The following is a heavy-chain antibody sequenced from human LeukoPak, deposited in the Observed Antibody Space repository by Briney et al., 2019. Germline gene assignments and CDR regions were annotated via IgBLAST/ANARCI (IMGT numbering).Heavy chain of an antibody. D-gene: IGHD6-13*01. J-gene: IGHJ4*02. CDR1: GFTFSSYG. Sequence: LRLSCAASGFTFSSYGMHWVRQAPGKGLEWVAVISYDGSNKYYADSVKGRFTISRDNSKNTLYLQMNNLRAEDTAVYYCARIAAADTPFDYWGQGTLVTVSS. CDR3: ARIAAADTPFDY. V-gene: IGHV3-30*03. CDR2: ISYDGSNK.